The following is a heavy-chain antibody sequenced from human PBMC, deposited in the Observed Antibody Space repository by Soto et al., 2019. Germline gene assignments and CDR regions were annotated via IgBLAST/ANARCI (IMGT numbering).Heavy chain of an antibody. CDR2: TTAYNGNT. CDR1: GYTFTSYG. CDR3: VRDFEWRGGTCYDCFHP. D-gene: IGHD2-15*01. V-gene: IGHV1-18*01. J-gene: IGHJ5*02. Sequence: QVQLVQSGAEVKKPGASVKVSCKASGYTFTSYGISWVRQAPGQGLEWMGWTTAYNGNTKYAQKLQGRVTMTTDTSTSTAYMVLRSLRSDDTAVYYCVRDFEWRGGTCYDCFHPWGQGTLVTVSS.